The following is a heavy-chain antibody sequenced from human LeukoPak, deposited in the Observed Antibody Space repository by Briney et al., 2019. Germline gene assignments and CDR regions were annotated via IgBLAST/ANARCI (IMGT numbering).Heavy chain of an antibody. CDR2: ITGSGSST. CDR1: GFTFSTYA. V-gene: IGHV3-23*01. Sequence: GGSLRLSCAASGFTFSTYAMNWVHQAPEKGLEWVSGITGSGSSTYYADSVKGRFTIFRDNSKNILYLQMNSLRAEDTAVYFCAKDLPDRFRKFDYWGQGTLVTVSS. CDR3: AKDLPDRFRKFDY. J-gene: IGHJ4*02. D-gene: IGHD3-16*01.